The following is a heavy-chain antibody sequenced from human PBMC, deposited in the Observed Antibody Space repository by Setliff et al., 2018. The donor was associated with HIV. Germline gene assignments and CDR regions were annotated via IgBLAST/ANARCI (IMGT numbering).Heavy chain of an antibody. CDR2: IKSDGRVT. CDR3: ARDRLESLWLGDLNYMDV. V-gene: IGHV3-74*01. CDR1: GFTFNSYW. D-gene: IGHD3-10*01. Sequence: GGSLRLSCAASGFTFNSYWMHWVRQAPGKGLVWVSHIKSDGRVTRYADSVKGRFTISRDNAKNTLYLQMNSLRVEDTAVYYCARDRLESLWLGDLNYMDVWGKGTTVTVSS. J-gene: IGHJ6*03.